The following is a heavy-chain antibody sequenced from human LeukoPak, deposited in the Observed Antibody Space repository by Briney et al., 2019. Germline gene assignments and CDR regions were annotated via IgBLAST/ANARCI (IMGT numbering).Heavy chain of an antibody. CDR3: ARLRYSSGWLQDY. V-gene: IGHV4-61*02. CDR1: GGSISSGSYY. J-gene: IGHJ4*02. Sequence: SETPSLTCTVSGGSISSGSYYWSWIRQPAGKGLEWIGRIYTSGSTNYNPSLKSRVTISVDTSKNQFSLKLSSVTAADTAVYYCARLRYSSGWLQDYWGQGILVTVSS. D-gene: IGHD6-19*01. CDR2: IYTSGST.